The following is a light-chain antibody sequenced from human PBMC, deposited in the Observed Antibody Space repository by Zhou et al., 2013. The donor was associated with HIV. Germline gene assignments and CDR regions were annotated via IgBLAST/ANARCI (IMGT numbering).Light chain of an antibody. CDR2: DAS. CDR1: QTISSY. Sequence: DILLTQSPPSLSASVGDTVTITCRASQTISSYLNWYQQKPGKAPKLLIYDASNLDRGVPSRFSGSGSGTDFTFTITSLQPEDIATYSCQQYDNLPITFGQGTRLEIK. CDR3: QQYDNLPIT. J-gene: IGKJ5*01. V-gene: IGKV1-33*01.